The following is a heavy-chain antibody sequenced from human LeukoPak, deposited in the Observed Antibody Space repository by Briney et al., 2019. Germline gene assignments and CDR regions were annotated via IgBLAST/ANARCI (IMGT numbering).Heavy chain of an antibody. CDR3: ARDMGRMERGPATATTFHY. CDR1: GFTFTSYA. Sequence: SLSPSCATPGFTFTSYAMHWVRQDPRKGLNWVAVISYDGSNECYADAVKGRFTIARDNPHTPLYLQMNSLRAADTAVYYCARDMGRMERGPATATTFHYWGQGTLVTVSS. CDR2: ISYDGSNE. V-gene: IGHV3-30-3*01. J-gene: IGHJ4*02. D-gene: IGHD2-15*01.